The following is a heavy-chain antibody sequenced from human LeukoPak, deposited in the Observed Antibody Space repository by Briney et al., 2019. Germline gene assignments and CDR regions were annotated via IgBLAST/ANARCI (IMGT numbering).Heavy chain of an antibody. D-gene: IGHD7-27*01. CDR1: GGTFSSYA. Sequence: SVKVSCKASGGTFSSYAISWVRQAPGQGVEGMGGIIPIFGTANYAQKFQGRVTITADESTSTAYMELSSLRSEDTAVYYCARDTGLTGELWGQGTLVTVSS. V-gene: IGHV1-69*13. CDR3: ARDTGLTGEL. CDR2: IIPIFGTA. J-gene: IGHJ4*02.